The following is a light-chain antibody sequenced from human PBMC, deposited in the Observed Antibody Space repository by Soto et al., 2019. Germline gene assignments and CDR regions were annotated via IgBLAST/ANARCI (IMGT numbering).Light chain of an antibody. Sequence: EIVMTQSPATLSVSPGERATLSCRASQSVSSNLAWYQQKPGQAPRLLIYGASTRATGIPARFSGRGSGTEFTLTISSLQCGDSAVSYCPQYNNWPFPSWTFGQRTKVEIK. V-gene: IGKV3-15*01. J-gene: IGKJ1*01. CDR1: QSVSSN. CDR3: PQYNNWPFPSWT. CDR2: GAS.